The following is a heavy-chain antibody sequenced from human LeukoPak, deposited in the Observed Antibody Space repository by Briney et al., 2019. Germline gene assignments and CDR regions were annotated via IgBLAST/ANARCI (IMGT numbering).Heavy chain of an antibody. V-gene: IGHV1-24*01. Sequence: ASVKASCKVSGYTLTELSMHWVRQAPGKGLEWMGGFDPEDGETIYAQKFQGRVTMTEDTSTDTAYMELSSLRSEDTAVYYCATDIRGPDKHDYWGQGTLVTVSS. D-gene: IGHD3-3*02. CDR2: FDPEDGET. J-gene: IGHJ4*02. CDR1: GYTLTELS. CDR3: ATDIRGPDKHDY.